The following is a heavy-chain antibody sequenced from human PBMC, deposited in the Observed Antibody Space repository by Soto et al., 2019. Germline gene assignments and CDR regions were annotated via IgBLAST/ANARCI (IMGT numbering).Heavy chain of an antibody. J-gene: IGHJ6*02. CDR1: GGSISGYY. CDR3: ARDLWGYCGTDCYPLDV. V-gene: IGHV4-59*01. Sequence: SXTLSLACTVSGGSISGYYWSWIRQPPVNGLEWIGYMYNTGSTVYNPSFKSRVTISVHTSKNQFSLKLNSVTAADTAVYYCARDLWGYCGTDCYPLDVWGQGTTVTVSS. D-gene: IGHD2-21*02. CDR2: MYNTGST.